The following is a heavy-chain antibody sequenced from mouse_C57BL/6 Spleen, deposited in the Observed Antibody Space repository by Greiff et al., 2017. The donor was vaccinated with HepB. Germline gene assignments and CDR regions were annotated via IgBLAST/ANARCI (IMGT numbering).Heavy chain of an antibody. V-gene: IGHV1-59*01. CDR1: GYTFTSYW. Sequence: QVQLQQSGAELVRPGTSVKLSCKASGYTFTSYWMHWVKQRPGQGLEWIGVIDPSDSYTNYNQKFKGKATLTVDTSSSTAYMQLSSLTSEDSAVYYCARSIYYYGSRDFDYWGQGTTLTVSS. CDR3: ARSIYYYGSRDFDY. D-gene: IGHD1-1*01. CDR2: IDPSDSYT. J-gene: IGHJ2*01.